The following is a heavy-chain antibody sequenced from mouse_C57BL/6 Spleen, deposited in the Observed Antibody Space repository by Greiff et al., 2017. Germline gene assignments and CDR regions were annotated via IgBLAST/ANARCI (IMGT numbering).Heavy chain of an antibody. V-gene: IGHV6-3*01. Sequence: EVQLVESGGGLVQPGGSMKLSCVASGFTFSNYWMNWVRQSPEKGLEWVAQIRLKSDNYATHYAESVKGRFTISRDDSKSSVYLQMNNLRAEDTGIYYCTKLRYAMDYWGQGTSVTVSS. CDR1: GFTFSNYW. CDR2: IRLKSDNYAT. CDR3: TKLRYAMDY. J-gene: IGHJ4*01. D-gene: IGHD1-1*01.